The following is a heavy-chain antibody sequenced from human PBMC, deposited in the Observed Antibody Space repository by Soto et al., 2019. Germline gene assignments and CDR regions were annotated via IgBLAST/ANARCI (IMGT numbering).Heavy chain of an antibody. V-gene: IGHV3-23*01. CDR3: AKALYDFWSGYYTH. CDR2: ISGSGGST. CDR1: GFTFSSYA. J-gene: IGHJ4*02. D-gene: IGHD3-3*01. Sequence: VGSLRLSCAASGFTFSSYAMSWVRQAPGKGLEWVSAISGSGGSTYYADSVKGRFTISRDNSKNTLYLRMNSLRAEDTAVYYCAKALYDFWSGYYTHWGQGTLVTVSS.